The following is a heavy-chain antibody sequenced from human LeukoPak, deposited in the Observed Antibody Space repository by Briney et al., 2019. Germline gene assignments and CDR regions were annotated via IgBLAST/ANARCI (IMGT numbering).Heavy chain of an antibody. J-gene: IGHJ4*02. CDR3: ARDRHKYNYDSGGYPPY. CDR1: GFSFSSYG. Sequence: PGGSLRLSCEASGFSFSSYGMSWVRQAPGKGLEWVSAISGSGGSTYYADSVKGRFTISRDNAKNSLYLQMNTLRAEDTAVYYCARDRHKYNYDSGGYPPYWGQGTLVTVSS. V-gene: IGHV3-23*01. D-gene: IGHD3-22*01. CDR2: ISGSGGST.